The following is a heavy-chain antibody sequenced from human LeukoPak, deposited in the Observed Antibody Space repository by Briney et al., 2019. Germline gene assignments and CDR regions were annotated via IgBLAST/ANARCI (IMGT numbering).Heavy chain of an antibody. CDR1: AYSLSSGYY. CDR2: IYHSEST. D-gene: IGHD1-26*01. CDR3: ARGKSRGSHIDY. V-gene: IGHV4-38-2*02. J-gene: IGHJ4*02. Sequence: PSETLSLTCIVSAYSLSSGYYWGWIRQPPGKGLEWIGSIYHSESTYYNPSLKSRVTISIDTSKNQFSLKLSSVTAADTAIYFCARGKSRGSHIDYWGQGALVTVSS.